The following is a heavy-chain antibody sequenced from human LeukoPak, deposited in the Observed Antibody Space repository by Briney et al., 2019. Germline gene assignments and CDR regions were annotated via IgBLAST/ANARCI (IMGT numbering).Heavy chain of an antibody. J-gene: IGHJ4*02. Sequence: SVKVSCKASGGTFSSHAISWVRQAPGQGLEWMGRIIPIFGTANYAQKFQGRVTITTDESTSTAYMELSSLRSEDTAVYYCARDRVEYSYAHNFDYWGQGTLVTVSS. CDR1: GGTFSSHA. CDR2: IIPIFGTA. V-gene: IGHV1-69*05. D-gene: IGHD5-18*01. CDR3: ARDRVEYSYAHNFDY.